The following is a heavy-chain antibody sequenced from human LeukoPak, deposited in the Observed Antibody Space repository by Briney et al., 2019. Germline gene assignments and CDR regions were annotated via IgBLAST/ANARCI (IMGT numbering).Heavy chain of an antibody. Sequence: SVKVSCKASGGTFSSYAISWVRQAPGQGLEWMGGIIPIFGTANYAQKFQGRVTITADKSTSTAYMELSSLRSEDTAVCYCASVVVVAAHQNDAFDIWGQGTMVTVSS. D-gene: IGHD2-15*01. V-gene: IGHV1-69*06. CDR3: ASVVVVAAHQNDAFDI. CDR2: IIPIFGTA. CDR1: GGTFSSYA. J-gene: IGHJ3*02.